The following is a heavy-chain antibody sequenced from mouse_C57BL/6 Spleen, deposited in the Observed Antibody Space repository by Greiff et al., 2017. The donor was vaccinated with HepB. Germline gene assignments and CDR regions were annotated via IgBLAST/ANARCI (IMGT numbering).Heavy chain of an antibody. J-gene: IGHJ4*01. CDR2: IDPSDSYT. D-gene: IGHD1-1*01. CDR1: GYTFTSYW. V-gene: IGHV1-69*01. Sequence: QVQLKQPGAELVMPGASVKLSCKASGYTFTSYWMHWVKQRPGQGLEWIGEIDPSDSYTNYNQKFKGKSTLTVDKSSSTAYMQLSSLTSEDSAVYYCARSRDTTVVDAMDYWGQGTSVTVSS. CDR3: ARSRDTTVVDAMDY.